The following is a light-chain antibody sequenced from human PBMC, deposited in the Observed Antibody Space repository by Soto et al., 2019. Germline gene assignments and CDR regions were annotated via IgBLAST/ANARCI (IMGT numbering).Light chain of an antibody. CDR3: ATWDDSLTGLVV. CDR2: SNN. CDR1: SSNIGSNT. V-gene: IGLV1-44*01. J-gene: IGLJ2*01. Sequence: QSVLTQAPSASGTPGQRVTISCSGSSSNIGSNTVNWYQQLPGTAPKLLIYSNNQRPSGVPDRFSGSKSGTSASLAISGLQSDDEADYYCATWDDSLTGLVVFGGGTKLTVL.